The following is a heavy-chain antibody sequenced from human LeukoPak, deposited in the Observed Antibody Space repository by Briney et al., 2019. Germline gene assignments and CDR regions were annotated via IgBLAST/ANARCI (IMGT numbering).Heavy chain of an antibody. CDR2: IYYSGST. CDR3: ARSPRRITGFVYYFDY. J-gene: IGHJ4*02. CDR1: GGSLSSGGYY. D-gene: IGHD3-3*01. Sequence: PSQTLSLTCTVSGGSLSSGGYYWSWIRQHPGKGLEWIGYIYYSGSTYYNPSLKSRVTISVDTSKNQFSLKLSSVTAADTAVYYCARSPRRITGFVYYFDYWGQGTLVTVSS. V-gene: IGHV4-31*03.